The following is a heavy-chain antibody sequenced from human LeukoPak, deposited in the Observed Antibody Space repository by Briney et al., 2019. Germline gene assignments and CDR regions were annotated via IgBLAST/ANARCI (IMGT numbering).Heavy chain of an antibody. Sequence: GGSLRLSCAASGFTFSSYGMHWVRQAPGKGLEWVAVVSYDGSNKYYADSVKGRFTISRDNSKNTLYLQMNSLRAEDTAVYYCAKFTEYDSSGVDAFDIWGQGTMVTVSS. CDR3: AKFTEYDSSGVDAFDI. J-gene: IGHJ3*02. CDR1: GFTFSSYG. D-gene: IGHD3-22*01. V-gene: IGHV3-30*18. CDR2: VSYDGSNK.